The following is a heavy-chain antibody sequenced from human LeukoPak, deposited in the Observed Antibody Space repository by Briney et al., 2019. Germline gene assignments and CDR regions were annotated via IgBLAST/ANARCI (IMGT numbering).Heavy chain of an antibody. CDR2: IHSGGST. CDR1: GFTVSSHY. Sequence: GGSLRLSCAASGFTVSSHYMSWVRQAPGKGLEWVSVIHSGGSTYYADAVKGRFTISRDNSKNTLYLQMNSLRAEDTAVYYCASSGSDNYFDYWGQGTLVAVSS. V-gene: IGHV3-66*01. J-gene: IGHJ4*02. D-gene: IGHD1-26*01. CDR3: ASSGSDNYFDY.